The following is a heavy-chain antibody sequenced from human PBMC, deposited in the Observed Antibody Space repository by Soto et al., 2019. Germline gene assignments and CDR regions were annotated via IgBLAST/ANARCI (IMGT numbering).Heavy chain of an antibody. Sequence: PGGSLRLACAASGFTFSTYTMNWVRQAPGKGLEWVSGIGCCSGSGTYYADFVKGRFTISRDNSKNMVFLQMNGLRAEDTAVYYCAKDRQPDGLWTFASWGQGTLVTVSS. CDR1: GFTFSTYT. CDR3: AKDRQPDGLWTFAS. V-gene: IGHV3-23*01. CDR2: IGCCSGSGT. J-gene: IGHJ4*02. D-gene: IGHD3-3*01.